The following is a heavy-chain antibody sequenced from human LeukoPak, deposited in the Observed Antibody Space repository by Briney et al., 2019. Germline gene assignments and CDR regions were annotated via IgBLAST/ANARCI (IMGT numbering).Heavy chain of an antibody. CDR2: IKQDGSEK. CDR3: ARDYNYCSSGRCYDAFDI. Sequence: HTGGSLRLSCAASGFTFSSYWMSWVRQAPGKGLEWVANIKQDGSEKYYVDSVKGRFTISRDNARNSLYLQMSDLRAEDTSVYYCARDYNYCSSGRCYDAFDIWGQGTMVTVSS. J-gene: IGHJ3*02. CDR1: GFTFSSYW. V-gene: IGHV3-7*01. D-gene: IGHD2-2*01.